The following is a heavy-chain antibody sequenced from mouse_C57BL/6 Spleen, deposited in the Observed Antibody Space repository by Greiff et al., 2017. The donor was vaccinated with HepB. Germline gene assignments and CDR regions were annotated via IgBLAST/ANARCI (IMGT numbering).Heavy chain of an antibody. D-gene: IGHD1-1*01. Sequence: DVQLVESGGGLVKPGGSLKLSCAASGFTFSSYAMSWVRQTPEKRLEWVATISDGGSYTYYPDNVKGRFTISRDNAKNNLYLQMSHLKSEDTAMYYCARDREYYYGSSGYFDVWGTGTTVTVSS. J-gene: IGHJ1*03. CDR3: ARDREYYYGSSGYFDV. CDR2: ISDGGSYT. V-gene: IGHV5-4*01. CDR1: GFTFSSYA.